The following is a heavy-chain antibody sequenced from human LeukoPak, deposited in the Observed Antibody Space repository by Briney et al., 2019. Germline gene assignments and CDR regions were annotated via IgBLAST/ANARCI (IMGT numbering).Heavy chain of an antibody. Sequence: GASLRLSCEASGYTFSSYDMNWVRQAPGQGLEWVSIINPSGGNTYYGQTVKGRFTITRDKSTNTVYLEMNNLRVDDTAVHDCARAAGWHWFDPWGQGTLVTVPS. CDR1: GYTFSSYD. CDR2: INPSGGNT. J-gene: IGHJ5*02. D-gene: IGHD6-19*01. V-gene: IGHV3-23*01. CDR3: ARAAGWHWFDP.